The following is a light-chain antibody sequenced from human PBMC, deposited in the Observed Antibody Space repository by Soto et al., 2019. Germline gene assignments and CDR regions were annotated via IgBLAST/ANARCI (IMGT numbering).Light chain of an antibody. CDR1: QSINKY. CDR3: QQRSNWIT. Sequence: EILLTQSPATLSLSPGERATLSCRASQSINKYLAWFQQKPGQAPRLLIYDASNRATGIPGRFSGSGSGTDFTLTINSLEPEDFAVYYCQQRSNWITFGQGTRLEI. CDR2: DAS. J-gene: IGKJ5*01. V-gene: IGKV3-11*01.